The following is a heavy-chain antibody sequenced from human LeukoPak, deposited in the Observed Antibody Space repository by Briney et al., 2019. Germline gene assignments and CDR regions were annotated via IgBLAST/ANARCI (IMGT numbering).Heavy chain of an antibody. V-gene: IGHV4-59*12. CDR1: GGSISSYY. J-gene: IGHJ4*02. Sequence: SETLSLTCTVSGGSISSYYWSWIRQPPGKGLEWIGYIYYSGSTNYNPSLKSRVTISVDTSKNQFSLKLSSVTAADTAVYYCARSSGSPESNFDYWGQGTLVTVSS. CDR2: IYYSGST. D-gene: IGHD3-10*01. CDR3: ARSSGSPESNFDY.